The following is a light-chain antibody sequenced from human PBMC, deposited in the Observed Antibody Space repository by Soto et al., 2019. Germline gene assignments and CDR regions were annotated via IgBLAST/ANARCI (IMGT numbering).Light chain of an antibody. CDR3: QKSYNVPPT. CDR2: SSS. J-gene: IGKJ1*01. V-gene: IGKV1-39*01. Sequence: DIQMTQSPSSLSASVGDRVTITCRPSQSINKYLNWYQQKPGKAPKLLIYSSSTLTTWVPSRFSGSRPGTNFPLTIDNVQPEDSATYYCQKSYNVPPTFGQGTKVEIK. CDR1: QSINKY.